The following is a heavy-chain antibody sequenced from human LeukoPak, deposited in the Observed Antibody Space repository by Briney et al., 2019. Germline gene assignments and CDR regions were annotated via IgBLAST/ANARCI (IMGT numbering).Heavy chain of an antibody. J-gene: IGHJ4*02. CDR3: ARGPNMNGDY. Sequence: PGGSLRLSCAASGFTFSSYSMNWVRQAPGKGLEWVSSISSSSSYIYYADSVKGRFTISRDNAKNSLYLQINSLRAEDTAVYYCARGPNMNGDYWGQGTLVTVSS. D-gene: IGHD2/OR15-2a*01. CDR1: GFTFSSYS. V-gene: IGHV3-21*01. CDR2: ISSSSSYI.